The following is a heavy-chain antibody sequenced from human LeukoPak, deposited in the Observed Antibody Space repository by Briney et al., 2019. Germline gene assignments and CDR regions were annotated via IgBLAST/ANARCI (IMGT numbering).Heavy chain of an antibody. Sequence: GGSLRLSCAASGFTFRSSWMHWVRQAPGKGLVWVSRITSDGTNTNYAGSVKGRFTISRDGAKNTLYLEMNSLGAEDTAVYYCARISYDSSGYFDYWGQGTLVTVSS. CDR1: GFTFRSSW. D-gene: IGHD3-22*01. J-gene: IGHJ4*02. CDR2: ITSDGTNT. V-gene: IGHV3-74*01. CDR3: ARISYDSSGYFDY.